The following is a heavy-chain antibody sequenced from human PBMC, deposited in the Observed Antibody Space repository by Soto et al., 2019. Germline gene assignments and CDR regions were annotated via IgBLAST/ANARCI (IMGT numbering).Heavy chain of an antibody. CDR2: TIPIFGTA. Sequence: GASVKVSCKASGGTFSSYAISWVRQAPGQGLEWMGGTIPIFGTANYAQKFQGRVTITADESTSTAYMELSSLRSEDTAVYYCARGIVVVPAAINYGMDVWGQGTTVTVSS. J-gene: IGHJ6*02. CDR1: GGTFSSYA. CDR3: ARGIVVVPAAINYGMDV. D-gene: IGHD2-2*01. V-gene: IGHV1-69*13.